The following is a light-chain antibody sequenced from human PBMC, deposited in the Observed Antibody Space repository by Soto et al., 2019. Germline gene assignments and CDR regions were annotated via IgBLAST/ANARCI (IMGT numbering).Light chain of an antibody. CDR2: AAS. CDR1: QGISSF. CDR3: QQLSNYPIT. J-gene: IGKJ5*01. Sequence: IQLTQSPSSLSASVGDRVTITCRASQGISSFLAWYQQKPGRAPNLLIYAASSLQSGVPSRFSGSGSGTDFTLTISSLQPEDFATYYCQQLSNYPITFGQGTRLEI. V-gene: IGKV1-9*01.